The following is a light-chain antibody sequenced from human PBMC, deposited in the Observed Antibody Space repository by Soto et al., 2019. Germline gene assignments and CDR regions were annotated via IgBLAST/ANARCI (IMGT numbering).Light chain of an antibody. Sequence: EIVMTQSPATLSVSPWERATLSCRASQSVSSNLAWYQQKPGQAPRLLIYGASTRATGIPARFSGSGSGTDFTLTISSLEPEDFAVYYCQHRSSWPIAFGQGTRLEIK. V-gene: IGKV3-15*01. CDR1: QSVSSN. CDR2: GAS. J-gene: IGKJ5*01. CDR3: QHRSSWPIA.